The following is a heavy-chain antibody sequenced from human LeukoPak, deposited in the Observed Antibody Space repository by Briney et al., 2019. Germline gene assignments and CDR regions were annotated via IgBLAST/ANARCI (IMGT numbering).Heavy chain of an antibody. CDR1: GYSISSGYY. Sequence: SETLSLTCTVSGYSISSGYYWGWIRQPPGKGLEWIGSIYHSGSTYYNPSLKSRVTISVDTSKNQFSLKLSSVTAADTAVYYCAGHQPILLWFGELRGFDYWGQGTLVTVSS. V-gene: IGHV4-38-2*02. CDR2: IYHSGST. D-gene: IGHD3-10*01. CDR3: AGHQPILLWFGELRGFDY. J-gene: IGHJ4*02.